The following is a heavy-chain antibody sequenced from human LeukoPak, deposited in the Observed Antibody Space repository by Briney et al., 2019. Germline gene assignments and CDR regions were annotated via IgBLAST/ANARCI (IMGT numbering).Heavy chain of an antibody. Sequence: GGSLRLSYAASGFTFSGSAMHWVRQASGKGLEWVGRIRSKANSYATAYAASVKGRFTISRDDSKNTAYLQMNSLKTEDTAVYYCTRPGVAVAGTSWFDPWGQGTLVTVSS. CDR1: GFTFSGSA. CDR3: TRPGVAVAGTSWFDP. V-gene: IGHV3-73*01. J-gene: IGHJ5*02. CDR2: IRSKANSYAT. D-gene: IGHD6-19*01.